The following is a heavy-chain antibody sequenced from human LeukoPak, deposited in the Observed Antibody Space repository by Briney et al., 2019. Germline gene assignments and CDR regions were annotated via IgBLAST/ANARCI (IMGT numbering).Heavy chain of an antibody. CDR2: TYYTSKWNT. V-gene: IGHV6-1*01. CDR3: ARGRASAFDV. J-gene: IGHJ3*01. CDR1: GDSVSTSGG. Sequence: SQTLSLTFAISGDSVSTSGGNWVRQSPSRGLEWLGRTYYTSKWNTDYAVSVKSRIVVNPVTSKNQFSLQLNSVTSEDTAVYYCARGRASAFDVWGQGTMVTVSS. D-gene: IGHD6-25*01.